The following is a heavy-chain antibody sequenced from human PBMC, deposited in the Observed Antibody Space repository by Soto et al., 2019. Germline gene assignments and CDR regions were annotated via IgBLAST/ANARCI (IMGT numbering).Heavy chain of an antibody. CDR3: ASAGGGEDDYIRGSYQSPFDY. D-gene: IGHD3-16*02. J-gene: IGHJ4*02. CDR1: GYTPTELS. V-gene: IGHV1-24*01. Sequence: VKVSCKVSGYTPTELSMPWVRHAPGKGLEWMGGFDPEDGETIYAQKFQGSVTISVETPKHQFSLKPSTVTAADTAVYYCASAGGGEDDYIRGSYQSPFDYWGQGTLVNVSS. CDR2: FDPEDGET.